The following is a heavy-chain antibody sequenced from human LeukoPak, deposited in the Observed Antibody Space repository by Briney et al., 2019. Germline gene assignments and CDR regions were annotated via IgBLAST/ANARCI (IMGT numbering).Heavy chain of an antibody. CDR2: ITPYNGNT. Sequence: GASVKVSCKASGYTFTSYGISWVRQAPGQGLEWRGWITPYNGNTNYAQKLQGRVTMTTDTSTSTAYMELRSLRSDDTAVYYCARAVPPNLEWFYYWGQGTLVTVSS. CDR3: ARAVPPNLEWFYY. V-gene: IGHV1-18*01. D-gene: IGHD3-3*01. J-gene: IGHJ4*02. CDR1: GYTFTSYG.